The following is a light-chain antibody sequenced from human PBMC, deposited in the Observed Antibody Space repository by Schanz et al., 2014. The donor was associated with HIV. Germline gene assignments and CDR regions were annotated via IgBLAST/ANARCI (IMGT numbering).Light chain of an antibody. Sequence: DIQMTQSPSTLSTSVGDRVTITCRASQRISWWLAWYQQKPGQAPSLLIYRASTLQTGVPSRFSGSGSGTEFTLTISSLQSDDFATYYCLQYNDDVYTFGQGTKLEIK. V-gene: IGKV1-5*03. J-gene: IGKJ2*01. CDR3: LQYNDDVYT. CDR2: RAS. CDR1: QRISWW.